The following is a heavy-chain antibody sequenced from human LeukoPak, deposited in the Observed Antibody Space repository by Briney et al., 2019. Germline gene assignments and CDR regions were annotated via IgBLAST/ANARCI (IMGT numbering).Heavy chain of an antibody. Sequence: SVKVSCKASGGTFSSYAISWVRQAPGQGLEWMGGIIPIFGTANYAQKFQGRVTITADKSTSTAYMELSILRSEDTAVYYCAGEGGYYYGSGSPSDPWGQGTLVTVSS. CDR3: AGEGGYYYGSGSPSDP. V-gene: IGHV1-69*06. CDR2: IIPIFGTA. CDR1: GGTFSSYA. J-gene: IGHJ5*02. D-gene: IGHD3-10*01.